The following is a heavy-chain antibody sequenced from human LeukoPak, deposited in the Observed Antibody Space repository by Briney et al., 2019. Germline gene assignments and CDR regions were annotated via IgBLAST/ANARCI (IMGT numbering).Heavy chain of an antibody. V-gene: IGHV4-59*01. J-gene: IGHJ6*03. D-gene: IGHD2-2*01. CDR3: ARASCSSTSCYSGYYYYYMDV. CDR1: GGSISSYY. Sequence: PSETLSLTCTVSGGSISSYYWSWIRQPPGKGLEWIGYIYYSGSTNYNPSLKSRVTISVKTSKNQFSLKLSSVTAADTAVYYCARASCSSTSCYSGYYYYYMDVWGKGTTVTISS. CDR2: IYYSGST.